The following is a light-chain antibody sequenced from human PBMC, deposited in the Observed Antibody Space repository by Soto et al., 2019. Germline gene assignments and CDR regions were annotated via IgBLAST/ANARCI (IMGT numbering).Light chain of an antibody. CDR1: QSILDRSNSKNY. V-gene: IGKV4-1*01. J-gene: IGKJ1*01. CDR3: QQYGSSGT. Sequence: DIVLTQSPDSLAVSLGERATISCKSSQSILDRSNSKNYLAWYQQKPGQPPRLLIYGASNRATGIPDRFSGSGSGTDFTLTISRLEPEDFAVYYCQQYGSSGTFGQGTKVEIK. CDR2: GAS.